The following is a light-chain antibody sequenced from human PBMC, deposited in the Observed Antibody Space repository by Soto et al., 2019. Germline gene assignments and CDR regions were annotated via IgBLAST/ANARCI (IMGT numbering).Light chain of an antibody. CDR2: DVT. V-gene: IGLV2-14*03. J-gene: IGLJ2*01. CDR3: SSYTSSSTPVV. CDR1: SSDVGAYNF. Sequence: QSVLTQPASVSGSPGQSITISCTGTSSDVGAYNFVSWYQQHPGKAPKLMIYDVTNRPSGVSSRFSGSKSGNTASLTISGLQAEDEADYYCSSYTSSSTPVVFGGGTQLTVL.